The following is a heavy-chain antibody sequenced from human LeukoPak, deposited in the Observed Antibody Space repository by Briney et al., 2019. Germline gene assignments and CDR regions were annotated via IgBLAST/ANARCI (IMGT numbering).Heavy chain of an antibody. CDR3: AKDLGYCSSTSCFPNPFDY. D-gene: IGHD2-2*01. Sequence: PGGSLRLSCAASGFTFSSYAMSWVRQAPGKGLEWVSAISGSGGSTYYADSVKGRLTISRDNSKNTLYLQMNSLRAEDTAVYYCAKDLGYCSSTSCFPNPFDYWGQGTLVTVSS. CDR2: ISGSGGST. V-gene: IGHV3-23*01. J-gene: IGHJ4*02. CDR1: GFTFSSYA.